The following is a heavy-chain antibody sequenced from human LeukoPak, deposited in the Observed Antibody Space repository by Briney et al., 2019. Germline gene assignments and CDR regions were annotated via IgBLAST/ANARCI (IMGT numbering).Heavy chain of an antibody. V-gene: IGHV3-48*01. CDR1: GFTFSSYS. CDR2: ISSSSSTI. D-gene: IGHD4-17*01. CDR3: AKDRPTASDY. J-gene: IGHJ4*02. Sequence: GGSLRLSCAASGFTFSSYSMNWVRQAPGKGLEWVSYISSSSSTIYYADSVKGRFTISRDNSKNTLYLQMNSLRAEDTAVYYCAKDRPTASDYWGQGTLVTVSS.